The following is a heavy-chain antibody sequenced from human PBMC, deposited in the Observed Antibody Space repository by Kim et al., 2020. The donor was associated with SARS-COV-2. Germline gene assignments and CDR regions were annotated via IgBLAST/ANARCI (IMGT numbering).Heavy chain of an antibody. CDR1: GFTFSSYS. CDR3: ARDQDRDWNYGYYYYYYGMDV. Sequence: LSLTCAASGFTFSSYSMNWVRQAPGKGLEWVSYISSSSSTIYYADSVKGRFTISRDNAKNSLYLQMNSLRDEDTAVYYCARDQDRDWNYGYYYYYYGMDVWGQGTTVTVSS. D-gene: IGHD1-7*01. V-gene: IGHV3-48*02. CDR2: ISSSSSTI. J-gene: IGHJ6*02.